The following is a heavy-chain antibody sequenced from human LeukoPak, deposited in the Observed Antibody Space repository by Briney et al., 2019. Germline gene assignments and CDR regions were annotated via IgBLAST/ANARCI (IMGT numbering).Heavy chain of an antibody. CDR2: ITSSRNHM. J-gene: IGHJ5*02. CDR3: ATCPTTVTDVPSRTSLPITFDP. Sequence: PGGSLRLSCAASGFTFSNYRVNWVRQAPGKGLEWVSSITSSRNHMYYADSVKGRFTISRDNAKNSLYLQMNSLRAEDTAVYYCATCPTTVTDVPSRTSLPITFDPWGQGTLVTVSS. CDR1: GFTFSNYR. D-gene: IGHD4-17*01. V-gene: IGHV3-21*01.